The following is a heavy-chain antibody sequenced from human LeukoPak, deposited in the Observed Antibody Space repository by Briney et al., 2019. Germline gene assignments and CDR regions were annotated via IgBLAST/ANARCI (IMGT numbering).Heavy chain of an antibody. Sequence: PGRSLRLSCAASGFTFSSYGMHWVRQTPGKGLEWVAVISYDGSNKYSADSVKGRFTISRDNSKNTLYLQMNSLRAGDTAVYYCATDHGFHYGAYFDYWGQGTLVTVSS. D-gene: IGHD4-17*01. V-gene: IGHV3-30*03. J-gene: IGHJ4*02. CDR2: ISYDGSNK. CDR1: GFTFSSYG. CDR3: ATDHGFHYGAYFDY.